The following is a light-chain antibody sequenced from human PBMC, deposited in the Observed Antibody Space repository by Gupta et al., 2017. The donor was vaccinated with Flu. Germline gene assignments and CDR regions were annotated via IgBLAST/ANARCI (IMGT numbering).Light chain of an antibody. V-gene: IGKV3-20*01. Sequence: EIALSQSPRTLSLSPGERATRSCRASQSISSSQLACYQQEPGQAPRLLIYCPSSTATGLPVRFSGSGSATAFTLTISRLTRKDFAVYYCQQEGTSPTTSGRGTKVEI. CDR2: CPS. CDR3: QQEGTSPTT. J-gene: IGKJ1*01. CDR1: QSISSSQ.